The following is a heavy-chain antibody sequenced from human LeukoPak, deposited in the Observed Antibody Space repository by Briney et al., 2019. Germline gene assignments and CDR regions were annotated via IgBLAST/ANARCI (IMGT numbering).Heavy chain of an antibody. D-gene: IGHD1-26*01. CDR1: GFTFSSYA. Sequence: GGSLRLSCAASGFTFSSYAMHWVRQAPGKGLEWVAVISYDGSNKYYADSVKGRFTISRDNSKNTLYLQMNSLRAEDTAVYYCARAIEGWELSFGYWGQGTLVTVSS. CDR3: ARAIEGWELSFGY. J-gene: IGHJ4*02. V-gene: IGHV3-30-3*01. CDR2: ISYDGSNK.